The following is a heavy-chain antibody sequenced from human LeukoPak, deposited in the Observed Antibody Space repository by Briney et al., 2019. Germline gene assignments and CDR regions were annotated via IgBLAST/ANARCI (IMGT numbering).Heavy chain of an antibody. CDR2: IYPGDSDT. J-gene: IGHJ4*02. CDR1: GYSFTSYW. D-gene: IGHD5-24*01. CDR3: ARPERDGYNFYYFDY. V-gene: IGHV5-51*01. Sequence: HGESLKISCKGSGYSFTSYWIGWVRQMPGKGLEWMGIIYPGDSDTRYSPSFQGQVTISADKSISTAYLQWSSLKASDTAMYYCARPERDGYNFYYFDYWGQGTLVTVSS.